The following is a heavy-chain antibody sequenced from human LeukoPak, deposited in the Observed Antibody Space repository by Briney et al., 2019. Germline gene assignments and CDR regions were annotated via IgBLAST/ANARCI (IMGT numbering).Heavy chain of an antibody. CDR3: AKDPNGDYVGAFDS. CDR2: ITAGGGT. Sequence: GGSLRLSCAASGLIFSNYAMTWVRQAPGKGLEWVSSITAGGGTSYTDSVKGRFTVYRGSSKNTLYLQMNSLRAGDTALYYCAKDPNGDYVGAFDSWGQGTMVTVSS. J-gene: IGHJ3*01. D-gene: IGHD4-17*01. CDR1: GLIFSNYA. V-gene: IGHV3-23*01.